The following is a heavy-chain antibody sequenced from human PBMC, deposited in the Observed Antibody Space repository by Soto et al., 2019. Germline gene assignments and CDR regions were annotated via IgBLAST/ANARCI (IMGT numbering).Heavy chain of an antibody. CDR1: GFTFSSYA. CDR2: ISSNGGST. V-gene: IGHV3-64*01. J-gene: IGHJ6*03. CDR3: ARDSGYGSGSYYDYYYYMDV. D-gene: IGHD3-10*01. Sequence: PGGSLRLSCAASGFTFSSYAMHWVRQAPGKGLEYVSAISSNGGSTYYANSVMGRFTISRDNSKNTLYLQMGSLRAEDMAVYYCARDSGYGSGSYYDYYYYMDVWGKGTTVTVSS.